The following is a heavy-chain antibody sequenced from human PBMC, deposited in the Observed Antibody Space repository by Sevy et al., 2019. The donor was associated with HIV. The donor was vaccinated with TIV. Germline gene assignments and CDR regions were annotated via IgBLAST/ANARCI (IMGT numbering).Heavy chain of an antibody. CDR3: ARLWVEALDY. V-gene: IGHV4-39*01. CDR1: GGSISSSSYY. J-gene: IGHJ4*02. CDR2: IYYSGST. D-gene: IGHD2-15*01. Sequence: SETLSLTCTVSGGSISSSSYYWGWIRQPPGKGLEWIGSIYYSGSTYYNPSLKSRVTISVDTSKNQFSLKLSSVTAADTAVSYCARLWVEALDYWGQGTLVTVSS.